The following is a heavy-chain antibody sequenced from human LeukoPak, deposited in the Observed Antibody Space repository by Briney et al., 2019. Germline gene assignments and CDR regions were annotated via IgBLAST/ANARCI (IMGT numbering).Heavy chain of an antibody. CDR2: INPSGGST. V-gene: IGHV1-46*01. J-gene: IGHJ4*02. Sequence: ASVKVSCKASGYTFTSYYMHWVRHARGQGLEGMGIINPSGGSTSYAQKFQGRVTMTRDTSTSTVYMELSSLRSEDTAVYYCARDPPGCSGGSCYPSYYFDYWGQGTLVTVSS. CDR3: ARDPPGCSGGSCYPSYYFDY. D-gene: IGHD2-15*01. CDR1: GYTFTSYY.